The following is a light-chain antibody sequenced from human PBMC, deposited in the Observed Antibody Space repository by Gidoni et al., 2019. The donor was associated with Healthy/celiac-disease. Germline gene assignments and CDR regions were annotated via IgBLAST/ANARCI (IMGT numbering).Light chain of an antibody. CDR1: QSVSSN. Sequence: EIVMPQSPATLSVSPGERATLSCRASQSVSSNLAWYQQKPGQAPRLLIYGASTRATGIPARFSGSGSGTEFTLTISSMQSEDFAVDYCQQYNNWPPTFXPXTKVDIK. J-gene: IGKJ3*01. V-gene: IGKV3-15*01. CDR3: QQYNNWPPT. CDR2: GAS.